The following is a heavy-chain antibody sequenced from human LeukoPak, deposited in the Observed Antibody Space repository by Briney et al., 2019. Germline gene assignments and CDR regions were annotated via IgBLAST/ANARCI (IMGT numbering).Heavy chain of an antibody. V-gene: IGHV3-33*01. CDR1: GFTFSNHG. CDR2: IWYDGSNK. D-gene: IGHD6-19*01. J-gene: IGHJ4*02. Sequence: GGSLRLSCAASGFTFSNHGMHWVRQAPGKGPEWVALIWYDGSNKYYGDSVKGRFTISRDNSKNTVYLQMNSPRVEDTAVYYCARDRLEAVADDDYFDYWGQGTLVTVSS. CDR3: ARDRLEAVADDDYFDY.